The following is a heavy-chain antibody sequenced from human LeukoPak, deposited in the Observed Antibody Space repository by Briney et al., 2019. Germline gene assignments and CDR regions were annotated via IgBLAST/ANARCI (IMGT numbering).Heavy chain of an antibody. V-gene: IGHV4-31*03. CDR1: GGSISSGGYY. CDR3: ARTIGYYASGSYYFDY. CDR2: ISYSGST. Sequence: SETLSLTCTVSGGSISSGGYYWSWIRQHPGKGLECIGYISYSGSTYYNPSLRSRLSISEDTSKNQFSLKLSSVTAADTAVYYCARTIGYYASGSYYFDYWGQGTLVTVSS. J-gene: IGHJ4*02. D-gene: IGHD3-10*01.